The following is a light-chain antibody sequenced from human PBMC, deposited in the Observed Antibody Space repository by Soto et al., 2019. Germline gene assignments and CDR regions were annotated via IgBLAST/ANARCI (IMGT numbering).Light chain of an antibody. CDR1: SSDVGSYNL. J-gene: IGLJ1*01. CDR3: CSYAGSSTFPYV. V-gene: IGLV2-23*02. CDR2: EVS. Sequence: QSVLTQPASVSGSPGQSITISCTGTSSDVGSYNLVSWYQQHPGKGPKLMIYEVSKRPSGVSNRFSGSKSGNTASLTISGLQAEDEADYYCCSYAGSSTFPYVFGTGTKVTVL.